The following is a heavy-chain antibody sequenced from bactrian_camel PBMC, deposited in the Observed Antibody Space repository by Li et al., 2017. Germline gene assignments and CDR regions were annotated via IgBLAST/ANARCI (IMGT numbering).Heavy chain of an antibody. CDR3: ATRGSLPCALVSSFRD. J-gene: IGHJ4*01. CDR2: IDQDGRD. D-gene: IGHD4*01. Sequence: HVQLVESGGGSVEAGGSLRLSCVSSGWTPSRYCMGWFRQVPGMGREGVAVIDQDGRDDYANHVKDRFTISKDSTKNTLYLQMNSLKPEDAATYYCATRGSLPCALVSSFRDWGRGTQVTVS. CDR1: GWTPSRYC. V-gene: IGHV3S6*01.